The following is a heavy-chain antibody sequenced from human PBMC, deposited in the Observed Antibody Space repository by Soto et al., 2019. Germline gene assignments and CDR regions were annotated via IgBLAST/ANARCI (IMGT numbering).Heavy chain of an antibody. D-gene: IGHD6-13*01. Sequence: GGSLRLSCAASGFSCSTYAMSWVRQAPGKGLEWVSGISGSGGTTYYADSVKGRFTISRDNSKNTLYLQVNSLRVEDTAVYYCAKDQAAAGTISRYFQHWGQGTLVTVSS. CDR1: GFSCSTYA. J-gene: IGHJ1*01. V-gene: IGHV3-23*01. CDR2: ISGSGGTT. CDR3: AKDQAAAGTISRYFQH.